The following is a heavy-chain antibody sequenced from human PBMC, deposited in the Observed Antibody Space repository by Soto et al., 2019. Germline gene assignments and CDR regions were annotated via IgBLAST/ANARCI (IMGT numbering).Heavy chain of an antibody. D-gene: IGHD2-2*01. CDR1: GGSISSISYY. CDR3: AWVDIAVVPSTTFDF. V-gene: IGHV4-39*01. Sequence: QLQLQESGPGLVKPSETLALTCTVSGGSISSISYYWGWIRQPPGKGLEWIGSIKYSGHTFYNPSPKLRVPVSVATSKSQFSLTLSSGTAAETAVDYYAWVDIAVVPSTTFDFWGQGTTVTVSS. CDR2: IKYSGHT. J-gene: IGHJ4*02.